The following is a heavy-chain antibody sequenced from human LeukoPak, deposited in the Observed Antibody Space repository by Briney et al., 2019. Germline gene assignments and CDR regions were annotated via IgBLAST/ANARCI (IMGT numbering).Heavy chain of an antibody. V-gene: IGHV1-8*01. CDR1: GHTFTSYD. CDR2: MNPDSGNT. Sequence: ASVKVSCKASGHTFTSYDINWVRQATGQGLEWMGWMNPDSGNTGYAQKFQGRVTMTRNPSISTAYMELSSLTSEDTVVYYCARRIAAAGVGIVYWGQGTLVTVSS. D-gene: IGHD6-13*01. CDR3: ARRIAAAGVGIVY. J-gene: IGHJ4*02.